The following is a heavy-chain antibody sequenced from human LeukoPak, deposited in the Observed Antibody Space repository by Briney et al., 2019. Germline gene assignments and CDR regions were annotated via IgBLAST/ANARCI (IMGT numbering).Heavy chain of an antibody. V-gene: IGHV1-46*01. Sequence: ASVKVSCKASGYTFTSYYMHWVRQAPGQGLEWMGIINPSGGSTSYAQKFQGRVTMTRDTSTSTVYMELSSLRSEDTAVYYCARDLGGSGSPYYFDYWGQGTLVTVSS. CDR2: INPSGGST. D-gene: IGHD3-10*01. CDR1: GYTFTSYY. CDR3: ARDLGGSGSPYYFDY. J-gene: IGHJ4*02.